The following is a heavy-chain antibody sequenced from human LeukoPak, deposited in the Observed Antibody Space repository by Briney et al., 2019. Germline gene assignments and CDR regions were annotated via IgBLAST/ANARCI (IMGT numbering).Heavy chain of an antibody. J-gene: IGHJ6*02. CDR3: ARGGYGSTWYGLDV. CDR2: ISPNSGGA. D-gene: IGHD6-13*01. CDR1: RYTFTDYY. Sequence: ASVKVSCKPSRYTFTDYYIHWVRQAPGQGLEWMGWISPNSGGADYAQKFQGRVTMTRDTSISTAYMELSRLRSDDTAVYYCARGGYGSTWYGLDVWGQGTTVTVSS. V-gene: IGHV1-2*02.